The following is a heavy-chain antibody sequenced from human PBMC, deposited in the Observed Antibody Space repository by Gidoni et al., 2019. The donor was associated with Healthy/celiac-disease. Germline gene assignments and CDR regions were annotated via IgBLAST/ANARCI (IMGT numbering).Heavy chain of an antibody. Sequence: EVQLVESGGGLVQPGRSLRLSCAASGFTFDDYAMHWVRQAPGKGLGWVSGISWNSGSIGYADSVKGRFTISRDNAKNSLYLQMNSLRAEDTALYYCAKGYSSGWYALDYWGQGTLVTVSS. J-gene: IGHJ4*02. CDR1: GFTFDDYA. CDR3: AKGYSSGWYALDY. D-gene: IGHD6-19*01. V-gene: IGHV3-9*01. CDR2: ISWNSGSI.